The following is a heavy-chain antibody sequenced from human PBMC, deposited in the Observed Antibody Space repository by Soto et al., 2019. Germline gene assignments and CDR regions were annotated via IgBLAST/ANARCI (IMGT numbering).Heavy chain of an antibody. J-gene: IGHJ4*02. Sequence: QVQLQESGPGLVKPSGTLSLTCAVSGGSISSSNWWSWVRQPPGKGMEWIGEIYHSESTNYNPSLKRRFTISINKPQTQFFLKLCSVSAADTAVYYCASWARDYDSSGQGAFDYWGQGTLDTVSS. CDR1: GGSISSSNW. V-gene: IGHV4-4*02. D-gene: IGHD3-22*01. CDR2: IYHSEST. CDR3: ASWARDYDSSGQGAFDY.